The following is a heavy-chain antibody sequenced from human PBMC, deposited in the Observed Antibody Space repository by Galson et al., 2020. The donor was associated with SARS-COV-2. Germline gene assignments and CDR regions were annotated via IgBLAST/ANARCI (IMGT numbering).Heavy chain of an antibody. Sequence: ASETLSLTCTISGDSISSGGNSWTWIRQHPGKGLEWIGCIYDSGRTYSNPSLESRVTISEDKFKNQFSLELSSVTAADTAIYYCARERVERFFDTRTYNYSYSYVMDVWGQGTTVTVAS. J-gene: IGHJ6*02. CDR2: IYDSGRT. CDR1: GDSISSGGNS. CDR3: ARERVERFFDTRTYNYSYSYVMDV. D-gene: IGHD3-9*01. V-gene: IGHV4-31*03.